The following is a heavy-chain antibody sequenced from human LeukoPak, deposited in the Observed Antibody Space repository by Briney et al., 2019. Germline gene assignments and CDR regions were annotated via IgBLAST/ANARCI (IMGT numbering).Heavy chain of an antibody. V-gene: IGHV1-46*01. J-gene: IGHJ4*02. D-gene: IGHD6-13*01. CDR2: INPSGGST. CDR3: ASEQQLGAFDY. CDR1: GYTFTGYY. Sequence: ASVTVSCKASGYTFTGYYMHWVRQAPGQGLEWMGIINPSGGSTSYAQKFQGRVTMTRDMSTSTVYMELSSLRSEDTAVYYCASEQQLGAFDYWGQGTLVTVSS.